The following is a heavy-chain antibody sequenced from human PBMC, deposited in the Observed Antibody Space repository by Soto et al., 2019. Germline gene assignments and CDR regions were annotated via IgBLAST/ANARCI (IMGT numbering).Heavy chain of an antibody. V-gene: IGHV1-69*02. J-gene: IGHJ4*02. D-gene: IGHD2-2*01. CDR2: IIPMFGIT. Sequence: QVHLVQAGAEVKKPGSSVKVSCRASGGTFNRYSISWVRQAPGQGLEWMGRIIPMFGITNYGQKFQGRVMITADKSANTAYMEVSGLRSEDTAMYYCATFYEGDCTTTTCYGDFDYWGQGTLVTVSS. CDR3: ATFYEGDCTTTTCYGDFDY. CDR1: GGTFNRYS.